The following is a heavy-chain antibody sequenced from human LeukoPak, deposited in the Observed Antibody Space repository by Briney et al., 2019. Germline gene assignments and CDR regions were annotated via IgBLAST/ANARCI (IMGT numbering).Heavy chain of an antibody. Sequence: PSETLSLTCTVYGGSFSGYYWNWIRQAPGKGLEWIGEIHHSGSTKYNPSLKSRVTISVDSSKNQFSLKLSSVTAADTAVYYCARGVFRFDPWGQGTLVTVSS. CDR3: ARGVFRFDP. J-gene: IGHJ5*02. V-gene: IGHV4-34*01. CDR2: IHHSGST. CDR1: GGSFSGYY. D-gene: IGHD3-10*02.